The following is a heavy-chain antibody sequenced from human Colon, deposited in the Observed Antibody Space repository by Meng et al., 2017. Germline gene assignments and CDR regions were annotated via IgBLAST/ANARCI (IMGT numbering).Heavy chain of an antibody. J-gene: IGHJ6*03. Sequence: GESLKISCAASGFTFSSYWMHWVRQAPGKGLVWVSRINSDGSSTTYADSVKGRFTISRDNAKNTLYLQMNNLRAEDTAVYYCARARSGSYYGDVWGQGTTVTVSS. CDR1: GFTFSSYW. CDR2: INSDGSST. CDR3: ARARSGSYYGDV. V-gene: IGHV3-74*01. D-gene: IGHD1-26*01.